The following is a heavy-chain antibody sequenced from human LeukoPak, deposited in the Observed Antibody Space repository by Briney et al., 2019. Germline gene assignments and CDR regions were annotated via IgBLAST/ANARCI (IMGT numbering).Heavy chain of an antibody. J-gene: IGHJ3*02. CDR1: GGSISSSSYY. CDR2: IYYSGST. D-gene: IGHD2/OR15-2a*01. Sequence: PSETLSLTCTVSGGSISSSSYYWGWIRQPPGKGLEWIGSIYYSGSTYYNPSLKSRVTISVDTSKNQFSLKVTSVTAADTAIFFCARWTTIFDAFDIWGQGTMVTVSS. CDR3: ARWTTIFDAFDI. V-gene: IGHV4-39*07.